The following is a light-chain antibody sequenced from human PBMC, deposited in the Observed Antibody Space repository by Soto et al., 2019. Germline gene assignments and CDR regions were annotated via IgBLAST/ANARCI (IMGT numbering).Light chain of an antibody. CDR3: HSFDSSNTWV. CDR1: SSDVGAYNY. CDR2: EVT. J-gene: IGLJ3*02. Sequence: QSVLTQPPSASGSPGQSVTISCTGTSSDVGAYNYVSWYQQHAGKAPKLVIYEVTKRPSGVPDRFSGSKSANTASLTVSGLQAEDEADYYCHSFDSSNTWVFGGGTQLTVL. V-gene: IGLV2-8*01.